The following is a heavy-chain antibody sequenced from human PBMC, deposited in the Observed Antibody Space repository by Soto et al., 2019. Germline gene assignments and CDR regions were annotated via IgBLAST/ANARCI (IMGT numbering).Heavy chain of an antibody. J-gene: IGHJ6*02. CDR3: ATLRGNTVTRNGGYYYYGIYV. D-gene: IGHD4-17*01. CDR2: VIPIFGTA. CDR1: GGTFSSYA. Sequence: QVQLVQSGAEVKKPGSSVKVSCKASGGTFSSYAISWVRQAPGQGLEWMGGVIPIFGTANYAQKFQCRVTITADESTSTAYMELSSLRSEDTAVYYCATLRGNTVTRNGGYYYYGIYVWGQGTTVTVSS. V-gene: IGHV1-69*12.